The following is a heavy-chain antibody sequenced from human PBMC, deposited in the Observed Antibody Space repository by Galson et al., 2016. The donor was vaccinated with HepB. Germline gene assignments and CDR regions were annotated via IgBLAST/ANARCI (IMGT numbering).Heavy chain of an antibody. CDR3: GRWACESFTYYQLIDD. Sequence: SLRLSCAASGFTFSSYGMHWVRQAPGKGLEWVAVIWFDGSNKYYADSVKGRFTISRDNSKNTLYLQMNRLRAEDTAVYYCGRWACESFTYYQLIDDWGHGTQVIVSS. CDR2: IWFDGSNK. CDR1: GFTFSSYG. V-gene: IGHV3-33*01. J-gene: IGHJ4*01. D-gene: IGHD3-22*01.